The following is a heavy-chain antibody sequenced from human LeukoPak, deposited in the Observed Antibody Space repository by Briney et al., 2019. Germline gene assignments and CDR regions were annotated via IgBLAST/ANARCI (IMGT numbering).Heavy chain of an antibody. J-gene: IGHJ4*02. Sequence: PGGSLRLSCAASGLTFDDYGTSWVRQVPGKGLEWVSGINWNGGSTGYADSVKGRFTISRDNAKNSLYLQMNSLRAEDTALYYRARIKSSGNYSPFDYWGQGALLTVSS. V-gene: IGHV3-20*04. CDR3: ARIKSSGNYSPFDY. CDR2: INWNGGST. CDR1: GLTFDDYG. D-gene: IGHD1-26*01.